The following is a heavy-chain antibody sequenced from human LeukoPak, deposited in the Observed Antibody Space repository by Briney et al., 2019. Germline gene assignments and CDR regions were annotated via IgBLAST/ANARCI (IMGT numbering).Heavy chain of an antibody. CDR2: INTNTGNP. CDR1: GYTFTSYG. Sequence: ASVKVSCKASGYTFTSYGMNWVRQAPGQGLEWMGWINTNTGNPTYAQGFTGRFVFSLDTSVSTAYLQISSLKAEDTAVYYCAREPYSSSWHEYFQHWGQGTLVTVSS. D-gene: IGHD6-13*01. V-gene: IGHV7-4-1*02. J-gene: IGHJ1*01. CDR3: AREPYSSSWHEYFQH.